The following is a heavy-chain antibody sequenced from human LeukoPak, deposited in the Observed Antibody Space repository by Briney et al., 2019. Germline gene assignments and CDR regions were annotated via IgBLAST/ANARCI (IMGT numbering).Heavy chain of an antibody. CDR3: ARSVVPAAMGYNWFDP. CDR1: GYSFTSYW. CDR2: IYPGDSDT. Sequence: GESLQISCKGSGYSFTSYWIGWVRQMPGKGLEWMGIIYPGDSDTRYSPSFQGQVTISADKSISTAYLQWSSLKASDTAMYYCARSVVPAAMGYNWFDPWGQGTLVTVSS. V-gene: IGHV5-51*01. D-gene: IGHD2-2*01. J-gene: IGHJ5*02.